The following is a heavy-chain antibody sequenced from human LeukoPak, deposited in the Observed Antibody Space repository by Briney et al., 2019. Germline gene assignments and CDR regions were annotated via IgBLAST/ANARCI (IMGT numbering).Heavy chain of an antibody. D-gene: IGHD3-16*01. CDR3: AKAYSNAYPYYFDS. J-gene: IGHJ4*02. V-gene: IGHV3-23*01. CDR2: ISASGSKT. CDR1: GFSFSRYA. Sequence: GGSLRLSCAASGFSFSRYAMSWVRQAPGKGLEYLSGISASGSKTQYADSVKGRFTTSRDNSKNTLYLQMNSLRAEDTAVYYCAKAYSNAYPYYFDSWGQGTLVTVSS.